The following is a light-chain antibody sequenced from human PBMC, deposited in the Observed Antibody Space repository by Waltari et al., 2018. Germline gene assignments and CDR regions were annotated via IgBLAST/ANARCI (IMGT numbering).Light chain of an antibody. CDR1: QGIRNY. J-gene: IGKJ2*01. CDR2: DVS. V-gene: IGKV3-11*01. CDR3: QQRGHWPRT. Sequence: EIVLTQSPATLSLSPGERATLSCRASQGIRNYIAWYQQKAGQAPRLLIYDVSKRATDIPAMFSGSGSGTDFTLTISSLEPEDFAVYYCQQRGHWPRTFGQGTKLEIK.